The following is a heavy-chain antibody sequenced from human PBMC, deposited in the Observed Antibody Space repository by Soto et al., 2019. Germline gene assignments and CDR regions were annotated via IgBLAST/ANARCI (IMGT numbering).Heavy chain of an antibody. J-gene: IGHJ4*02. CDR2: IYHSGST. CDR3: ARSPIDYDILTGYYPD. CDR1: GGSISSYY. D-gene: IGHD3-9*01. Sequence: SETLSLTCTVSGGSISSYYWSWIRQPPGKGLEWIGYIYHSGSTNYNHSLKSRVTISVDTSKNQFSLKLSSVTAADTAVYYCARSPIDYDILTGYYPDWGQGTQVTVSS. V-gene: IGHV4-59*01.